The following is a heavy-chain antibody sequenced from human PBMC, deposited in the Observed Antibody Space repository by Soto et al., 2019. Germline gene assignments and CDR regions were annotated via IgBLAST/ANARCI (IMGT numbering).Heavy chain of an antibody. D-gene: IGHD3-10*01. V-gene: IGHV4-59*12. CDR2: IYYSGST. Sequence: PSETLSLTCTVSGDSISSYYWSWIRQPPGKGLEWIGDIYYSGSTNYNPSLKSRVIISVDTSKNQFSLKLSSVTAADTAVYYCAYLWFGEPYRDVYSGQGALVTVS. CDR1: GDSISSYY. J-gene: IGHJ4*02. CDR3: AYLWFGEPYRDVY.